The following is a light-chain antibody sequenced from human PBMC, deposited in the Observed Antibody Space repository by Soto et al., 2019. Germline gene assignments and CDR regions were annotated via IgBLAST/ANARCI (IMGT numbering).Light chain of an antibody. CDR2: GNS. CDR1: SSNIGAGYD. Sequence: QSVLTQPPSVSGAPGQRVTISCTGSSSNIGAGYDVHWYQQLPGTAPKLLISGNSNRPSGVPDRFSGSKSGTSASLAITGLQAEDEADYYCQSYDSSLSGSVFGGGTTVTVL. J-gene: IGLJ3*02. V-gene: IGLV1-40*01. CDR3: QSYDSSLSGSV.